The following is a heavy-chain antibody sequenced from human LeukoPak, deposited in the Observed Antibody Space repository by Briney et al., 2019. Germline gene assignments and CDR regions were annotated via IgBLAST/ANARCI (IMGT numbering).Heavy chain of an antibody. CDR2: ISYSGSA. CDR1: GVSISSDY. J-gene: IGHJ5*02. D-gene: IGHD3-10*01. Sequence: SETLPLTCSVSGVSISSDYWSWIRQPPGKGLEWIGYISYSGSANYNPSLKSRATILLDTSKNQFSLRLTSVTPADTAVYYCAREPLGSGMDNPWGQGTLVTVSS. V-gene: IGHV4-59*01. CDR3: AREPLGSGMDNP.